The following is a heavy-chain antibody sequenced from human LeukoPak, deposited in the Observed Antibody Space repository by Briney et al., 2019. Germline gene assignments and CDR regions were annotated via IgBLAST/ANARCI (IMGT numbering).Heavy chain of an antibody. J-gene: IGHJ4*02. CDR2: IYPGDSDT. D-gene: IGHD1-26*01. CDR1: GYTFTNYW. CDR3: ARRPHNSGSYGGFFHY. Sequence: PGESLKISCKGSGYTFTNYWIGWVRQMPGKGLEFMGIIYPGDSDTRYSPSFQGQVTISADKSITTAYLQWRSLKASDTAMYYCARRPHNSGSYGGFFHYWGQGTLVTVSS. V-gene: IGHV5-51*01.